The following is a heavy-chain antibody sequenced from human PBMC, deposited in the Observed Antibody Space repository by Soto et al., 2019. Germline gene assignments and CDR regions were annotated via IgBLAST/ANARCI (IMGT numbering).Heavy chain of an antibody. V-gene: IGHV3-23*01. CDR3: ADSSSAAYYYYYGMDV. CDR1: GFTFSSYA. D-gene: IGHD6-6*01. CDR2: ISGSGGST. Sequence: PXESLRLSCAASGFTFSSYAMSWVRQAPGKGLEWVSAISGSGGSTYYADSVKGRFTISRDNSKNTLYLQMNSLRAEDTAVYYCADSSSAAYYYYYGMDVWGQGTTVTVSS. J-gene: IGHJ6*02.